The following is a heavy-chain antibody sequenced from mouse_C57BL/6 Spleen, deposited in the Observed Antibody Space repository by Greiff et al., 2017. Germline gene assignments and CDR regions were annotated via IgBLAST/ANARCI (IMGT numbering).Heavy chain of an antibody. CDR2: INPSNGGT. V-gene: IGHV1-53*01. J-gene: IGHJ2*01. CDR3: ARGKATYSFPAFDY. Sequence: QVQLQQPGTELVKPGASVKLSCKASGYTFTSYWMHWVKQRPGQGLEWIGNINPSNGGTNYNEKFKSKATLTVDESSSTAYMQLSSLTSEDSAVYYCARGKATYSFPAFDYWGQGTTLTVSS. CDR1: GYTFTSYW. D-gene: IGHD2-12*01.